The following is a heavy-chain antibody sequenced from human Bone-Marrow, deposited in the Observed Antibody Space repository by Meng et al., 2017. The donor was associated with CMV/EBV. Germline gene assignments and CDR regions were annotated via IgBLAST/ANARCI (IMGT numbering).Heavy chain of an antibody. Sequence: GGSLRLSCAASGFTFSSYAMHWVRQAPGKGLEWVAVISYDGSNKYYADSVKGRFTISRDNSKNTLYLQMDSLRAEDTAVYYCAREEGFGCAFDIWGQGTMVTVSS. CDR2: ISYDGSNK. J-gene: IGHJ3*02. CDR3: AREEGFGCAFDI. CDR1: GFTFSSYA. D-gene: IGHD3-16*01. V-gene: IGHV3-30-3*01.